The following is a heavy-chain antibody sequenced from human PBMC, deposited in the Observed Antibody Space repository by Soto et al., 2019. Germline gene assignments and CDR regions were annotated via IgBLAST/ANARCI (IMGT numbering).Heavy chain of an antibody. CDR3: ARAVIDYYGSGSYLDY. V-gene: IGHV4-31*03. CDR2: IYYSGST. D-gene: IGHD3-10*01. J-gene: IGHJ4*02. Sequence: TLSLTCTVSGGSISSGGYYWSWIRQHPGKGLEWIGYIYYSGSTYYNPSLKSRVTISVDTSKNQFSLKLSSVTAADTAVYYCARAVIDYYGSGSYLDYWGQGTLVTVSS. CDR1: GGSISSGGYY.